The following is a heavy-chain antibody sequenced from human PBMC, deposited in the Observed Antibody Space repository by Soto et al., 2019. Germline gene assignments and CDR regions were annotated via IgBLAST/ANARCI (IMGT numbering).Heavy chain of an antibody. CDR1: GFTFSSYS. V-gene: IGHV3-21*01. Sequence: EVQLVESGGGLVKPGGSLRLSCAASGFTFSSYSMNWVRRAPGKGLEWVSSISSSSSYIYYADSVKGRFTISRDNAKNSLYLQMNSLRAEDTAVYYCARDRYSSSSSIDYWGQGTLVTVSS. CDR3: ARDRYSSSSSIDY. J-gene: IGHJ4*02. CDR2: ISSSSSYI. D-gene: IGHD6-6*01.